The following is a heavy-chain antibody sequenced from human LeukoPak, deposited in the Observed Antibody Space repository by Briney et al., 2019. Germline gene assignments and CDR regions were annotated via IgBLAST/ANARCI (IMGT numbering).Heavy chain of an antibody. Sequence: ASVKVSCKASGYTFTSYYMHWVRQAPGHGLEWMGIINPSGGSTSYAQKFQGRVTMTRDTSTSTVYMELSSLRSEDTAVYYCARVYCSGGSCYHNFDYWGQGTLVTVSS. D-gene: IGHD2-15*01. CDR3: ARVYCSGGSCYHNFDY. J-gene: IGHJ4*02. CDR1: GYTFTSYY. V-gene: IGHV1-46*01. CDR2: INPSGGST.